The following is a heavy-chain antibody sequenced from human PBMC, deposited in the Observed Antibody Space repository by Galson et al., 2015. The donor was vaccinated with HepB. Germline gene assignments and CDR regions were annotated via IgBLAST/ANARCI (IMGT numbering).Heavy chain of an antibody. CDR3: AYGVDV. CDR1: GASVHSNNAV. J-gene: IGHJ6*04. V-gene: IGHV6-1*01. CDR2: TYYRSNWRK. Sequence: CAISGASVHSNNAVWNWIRQSPSRGFEWLGRTYYRSNWRKDYALLVKSRISINADVSKHQISLQLNSMTPEDTAIYYCAYGVDVWSEGTTVTVSA.